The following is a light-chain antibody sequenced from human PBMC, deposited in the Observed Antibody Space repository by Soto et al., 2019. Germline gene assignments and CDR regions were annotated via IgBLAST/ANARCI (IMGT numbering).Light chain of an antibody. Sequence: IRLTQSPSSLSASVGDRVTITCRASQDISSYLAWYQQKPGTAPKVLIFGASTLESGVPLRFSGSGSGTEFTLTISNLLPEEFATYYCQHLSDYPYTFGQGTKLDI. J-gene: IGKJ2*01. CDR3: QHLSDYPYT. CDR1: QDISSY. CDR2: GAS. V-gene: IGKV1-9*01.